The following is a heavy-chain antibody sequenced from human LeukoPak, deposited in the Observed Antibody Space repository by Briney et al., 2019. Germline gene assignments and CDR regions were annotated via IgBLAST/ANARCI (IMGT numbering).Heavy chain of an antibody. Sequence: GGSLRLSCAASGFTFSSYSMNWVRQAPGKGLEWGSYISGSSGTIYYADSVKGRFTISRDNGKNTLYLQMNSLRAEDTAVYYCARGSTYYDSSGQVPFDYWGQGTLVTVSS. V-gene: IGHV3-48*01. D-gene: IGHD3-22*01. CDR1: GFTFSSYS. CDR3: ARGSTYYDSSGQVPFDY. J-gene: IGHJ4*02. CDR2: ISGSSGTI.